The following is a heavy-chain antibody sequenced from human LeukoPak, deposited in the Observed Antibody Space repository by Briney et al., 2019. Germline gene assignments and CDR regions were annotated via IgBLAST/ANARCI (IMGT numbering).Heavy chain of an antibody. D-gene: IGHD2-2*01. J-gene: IGHJ4*02. CDR3: ARVGYCSSTSCYPFDY. Sequence: GGFLRLSCAASGFTFSDYYMSWIRQAPGKGLEWVSYISSSGSTIYYADSVKGRFTISRDNAKNSLYLQMNSLRAEDTAVYYCARVGYCSSTSCYPFDYWGQGTLVTVSS. CDR1: GFTFSDYY. V-gene: IGHV3-11*01. CDR2: ISSSGSTI.